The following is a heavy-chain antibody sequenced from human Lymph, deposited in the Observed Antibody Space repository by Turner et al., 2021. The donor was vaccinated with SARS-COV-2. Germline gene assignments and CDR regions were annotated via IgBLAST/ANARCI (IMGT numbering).Heavy chain of an antibody. Sequence: QVQLVQSGAEVKKPGASVKVSCKFSGYTLPELSMHWVRQTPGKGLEWVGGFDPEDGETSYAKNFQGRVTMTEDTSTDTAYMDLSSLRSEETAVYYCATAPAAVVTGWFDPWGQGTLVTVSS. J-gene: IGHJ5*02. D-gene: IGHD2-15*01. CDR2: FDPEDGET. V-gene: IGHV1-24*01. CDR1: GYTLPELS. CDR3: ATAPAAVVTGWFDP.